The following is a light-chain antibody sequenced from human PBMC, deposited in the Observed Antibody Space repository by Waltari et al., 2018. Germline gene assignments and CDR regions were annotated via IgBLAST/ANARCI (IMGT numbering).Light chain of an antibody. J-gene: IGKJ2*01. CDR3: QQRSNWRGT. CDR1: QSVSSY. Sequence: EIVLTQSPATLSLSPGERATLSCRSSQSVSSYLAWYQQKPGQAPRLLIYDASNRATCIPARFSGSGSGTDFTLTISSLESEDFAVYYCQQRSNWRGTFGQGTKLEIK. V-gene: IGKV3-11*01. CDR2: DAS.